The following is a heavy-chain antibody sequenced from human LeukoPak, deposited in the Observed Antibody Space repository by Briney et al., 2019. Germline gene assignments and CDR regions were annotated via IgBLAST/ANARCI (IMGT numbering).Heavy chain of an antibody. D-gene: IGHD2-15*01. CDR2: IYGSDDKT. V-gene: IGHV3-23*01. CDR1: GFTFSDYA. J-gene: IGHJ5*02. CDR3: AKTQGYYDA. Sequence: GGSLRLSCVASGFTFSDYAMSWVRQAPGKGLELVSDIYGSDDKTVYGDAVKGRFTISRDNSKNTLYLQMNSLRADDTAVYYCAKTQGYYDAWGQGALVTVSS.